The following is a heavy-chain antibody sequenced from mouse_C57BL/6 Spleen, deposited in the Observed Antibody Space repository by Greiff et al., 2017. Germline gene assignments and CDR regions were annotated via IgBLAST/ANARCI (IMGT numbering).Heavy chain of an antibody. CDR1: GFTFSDFY. CDR2: SRNKANDYTT. J-gene: IGHJ2*01. CDR3: ARATTGPYYFDY. V-gene: IGHV7-1*01. Sequence: EVKLVESGGGLVQSGRSLRLSCATSGFTFSDFYMEWVRQAPGKGLEWIAASRNKANDYTTEYSASVKGRFIVSTDTFQSILYLQMNALRAEDTAIYYCARATTGPYYFDYWGQGTTLTVSS. D-gene: IGHD4-1*02.